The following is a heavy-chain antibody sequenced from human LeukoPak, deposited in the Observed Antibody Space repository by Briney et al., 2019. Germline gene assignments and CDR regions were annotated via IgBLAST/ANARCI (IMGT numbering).Heavy chain of an antibody. V-gene: IGHV4-34*01. CDR3: ARCVNYYYDSSGSNDAFDI. Sequence: SETLSLTCAVYGGSFSGYYWSWIRQPPGKGLDWIGEINHSRSTNYNPSLKSRVTISVDTSKNQFSLKLSSVTAADTAVYYCARCVNYYYDSSGSNDAFDIWGQGTMVTVSS. J-gene: IGHJ3*02. CDR1: GGSFSGYY. D-gene: IGHD3-22*01. CDR2: INHSRST.